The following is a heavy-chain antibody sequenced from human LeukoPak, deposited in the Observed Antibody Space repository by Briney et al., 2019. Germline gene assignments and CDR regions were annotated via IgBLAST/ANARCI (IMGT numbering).Heavy chain of an antibody. Sequence: GGSLRLSCAVSGFTFSSYRMSWVRQAPGKGLEWVSSISTSSSSKYYADSVKGRFTISRDNAKNSLNLQMNSLRAEDTAVYYCARWDDLFLIDFWGQGTLVTVSS. D-gene: IGHD3-9*01. CDR2: ISTSSSSK. CDR3: ARWDDLFLIDF. CDR1: GFTFSSYR. V-gene: IGHV3-21*01. J-gene: IGHJ4*02.